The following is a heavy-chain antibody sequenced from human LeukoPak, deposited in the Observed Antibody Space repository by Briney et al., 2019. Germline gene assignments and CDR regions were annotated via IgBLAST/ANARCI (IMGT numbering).Heavy chain of an antibody. Sequence: PSETLSLTCAVYGGSFSGYYWSWIRQPPGKGLEWIGEINHSGSTNYNPSLKSRVTISVDTSKNQLSLKLSSVTSADTAVYYCARTYLGAFDVWGQGTMVSVSS. CDR3: ARTYLGAFDV. CDR2: INHSGST. V-gene: IGHV4-34*01. J-gene: IGHJ3*01. CDR1: GGSFSGYY.